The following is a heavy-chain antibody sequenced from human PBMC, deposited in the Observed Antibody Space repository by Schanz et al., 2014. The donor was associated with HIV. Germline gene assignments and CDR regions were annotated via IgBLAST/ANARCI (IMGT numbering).Heavy chain of an antibody. V-gene: IGHV4-61*01. Sequence: LVKPSETLSLTCTVSGGSVSSGNYYWSWIRQPPGKGLEWIGYYSGSMKYNPSFKSRVTISGDTSKNQVSLKLISVTAADTAVYYCARGGPRGYYTWTRQPHYNYYGLDVWGPGTTVTVSS. J-gene: IGHJ6*02. CDR3: ARGGPRGYYTWTRQPHYNYYGLDV. CDR2: YSGSM. CDR1: GGSVSSGNYY. D-gene: IGHD3-3*01.